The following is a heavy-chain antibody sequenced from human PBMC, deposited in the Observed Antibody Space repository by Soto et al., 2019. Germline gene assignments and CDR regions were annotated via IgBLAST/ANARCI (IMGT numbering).Heavy chain of an antibody. J-gene: IGHJ6*02. Sequence: ESGGGLVKPGGSLRLSCISSGFTFRTYTMNWVRQAPGKGLEWVSGIRGFSPYTFYAESVKGRFTISRDNAKNSLYLQMNSLRAEDTAVYYCARDRGYDAHDYYYNAMDVWDQGTTVTVSS. CDR3: ARDRGYDAHDYYYNAMDV. D-gene: IGHD2-15*01. V-gene: IGHV3-21*05. CDR1: GFTFRTYT. CDR2: IRGFSPYT.